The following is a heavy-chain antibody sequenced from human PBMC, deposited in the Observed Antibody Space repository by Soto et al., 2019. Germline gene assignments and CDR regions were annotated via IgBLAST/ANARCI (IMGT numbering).Heavy chain of an antibody. Sequence: SQTLSLTCAITGDSVSSNSAGWSWVRQSPPRGLEWLGRTYYRSKWYYEYAVSVRGRITINPDTSKNQYSLQLNSVTPEDTAVYFCARGEQYSGRIFDYWGQGTLVTVPS. V-gene: IGHV6-1*01. CDR1: GDSVSSNSAG. J-gene: IGHJ4*01. CDR2: TYYRSKWYY. CDR3: ARGEQYSGRIFDY. D-gene: IGHD1-26*01.